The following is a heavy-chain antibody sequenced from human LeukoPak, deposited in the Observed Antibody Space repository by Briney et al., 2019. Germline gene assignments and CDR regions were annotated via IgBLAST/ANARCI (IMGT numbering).Heavy chain of an antibody. CDR3: ARGHYSSSWYDYYYYYMDV. D-gene: IGHD6-13*01. Sequence: PSETLSLTCAVYGGSFSGYYWSWIRQPPGKGLEWIGEINHSGSTNYNPSLKSRVTISVDTSKNQFSLKLSSVTAADTAVYYCARGHYSSSWYDYYYYYMDVWGKGTTVTVSS. V-gene: IGHV4-34*01. CDR1: GGSFSGYY. J-gene: IGHJ6*03. CDR2: INHSGST.